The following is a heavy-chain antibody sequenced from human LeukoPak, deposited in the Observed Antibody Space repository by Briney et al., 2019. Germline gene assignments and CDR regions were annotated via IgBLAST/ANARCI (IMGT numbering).Heavy chain of an antibody. CDR3: TICAGGSCYSTH. Sequence: PGGSLRLSCAASGFSFSDAWMSWIRQAPGKGLEWVGLIKSETDSGTTGYAGPAKDRFRISRDDSASTVFLQMNSLKTEDTGVYYCTICAGGSCYSTHWGQGAPVIVSS. D-gene: IGHD2-15*01. CDR1: GFSFSDAW. CDR2: IKSETDSGTT. J-gene: IGHJ4*02. V-gene: IGHV3-15*07.